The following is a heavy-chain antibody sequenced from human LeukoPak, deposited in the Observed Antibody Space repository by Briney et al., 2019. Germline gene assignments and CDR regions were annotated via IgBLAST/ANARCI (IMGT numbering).Heavy chain of an antibody. CDR1: GYTFTNYA. CDR3: ARDWLGYCGGDCPQNYYYYMDV. V-gene: IGHV7-4-1*02. D-gene: IGHD2-21*02. J-gene: IGHJ6*03. Sequence: ASVKVSCKASGYTFTNYAMNWVRQAPGQGLEWMGWINTNTGNPTYAQGFTGRFVFSLDTSVSTAYLQISSLKAEDTAVYYCARDWLGYCGGDCPQNYYYYMDVWGKGTTVTVSS. CDR2: INTNTGNP.